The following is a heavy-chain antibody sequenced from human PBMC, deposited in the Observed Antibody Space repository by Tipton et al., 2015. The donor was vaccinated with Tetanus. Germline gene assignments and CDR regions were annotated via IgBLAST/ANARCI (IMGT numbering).Heavy chain of an antibody. D-gene: IGHD2-15*01. CDR2: INHSGST. Sequence: LRLSCAVYGGSFSGYYWSWIRQPPGKGLEWIGEINHSGSTNYNPSLKSRVTISVDTSKNQFSLKLSSVTAADTAVYYCARLRDVNCSGGSCQYYFDYWGQGTLVTVSS. CDR3: ARLRDVNCSGGSCQYYFDY. J-gene: IGHJ4*02. V-gene: IGHV4-34*01. CDR1: GGSFSGYY.